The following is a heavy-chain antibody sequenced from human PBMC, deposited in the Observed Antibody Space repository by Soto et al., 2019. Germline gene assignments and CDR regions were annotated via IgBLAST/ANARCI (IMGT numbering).Heavy chain of an antibody. CDR3: ARATAARPLQPDH. J-gene: IGHJ5*02. CDR2: VNSDGSST. Sequence: LRLSCAASEFTFSSYWMHWVRQAPGKGLVWVSRVNSDGSSTSYADSVKGRFTISRDNAKNTLYLQMNSLRAEDTAVYYCARATAARPLQPDHWGQGTLVTVSS. CDR1: EFTFSSYW. V-gene: IGHV3-74*01.